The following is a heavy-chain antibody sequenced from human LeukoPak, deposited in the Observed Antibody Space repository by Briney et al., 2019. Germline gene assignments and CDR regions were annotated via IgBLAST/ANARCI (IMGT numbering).Heavy chain of an antibody. CDR3: ARVNTQGVPSP. J-gene: IGHJ5*02. D-gene: IGHD2-15*01. CDR1: GGSISNSDYY. V-gene: IGHV4-39*01. CDR2: IYYSGTT. Sequence: PSETLSLTCTVSGGSISNSDYYWGWIRQPPGKGLEWIASIYYSGTTHYNPSHQSRVTMSVDTSKNQFSLKLSSVTAADTAVYYCARVNTQGVPSPWGQGILVTVSS.